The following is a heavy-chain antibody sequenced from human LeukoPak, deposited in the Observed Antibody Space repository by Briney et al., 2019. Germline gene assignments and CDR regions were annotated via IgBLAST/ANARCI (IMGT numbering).Heavy chain of an antibody. CDR3: AKRPYSNRESHY. V-gene: IGHV3-53*01. J-gene: IGHJ4*02. Sequence: GGSLTLSCAASGFTLSSNYMSWVRQAPGKGLEWVSVIYSGGSTYYPDSVKGRFTISRDNSKNTLYLQMSSLRAEATAVYYCAKRPYSNRESHYWGQGTLVTVSS. D-gene: IGHD4-11*01. CDR2: IYSGGST. CDR1: GFTLSSNY.